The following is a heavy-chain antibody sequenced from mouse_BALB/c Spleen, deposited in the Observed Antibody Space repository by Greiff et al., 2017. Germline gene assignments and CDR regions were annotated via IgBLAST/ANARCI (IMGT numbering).Heavy chain of an antibody. CDR3: ARSPYYYGSSYFDY. CDR2: IDPANGNT. V-gene: IGHV14-3*02. D-gene: IGHD1-1*01. J-gene: IGHJ2*01. Sequence: EVQLVESGAELVKPGASVKLSCTASGFNIKDTYMHWVKQRPEQGLEWIGRIDPANGNTKYDPKFQGKATITADTSSNTAYLQLSSLTSEDTAVYYCARSPYYYGSSYFDYWGQGTTLTVSS. CDR1: GFNIKDTY.